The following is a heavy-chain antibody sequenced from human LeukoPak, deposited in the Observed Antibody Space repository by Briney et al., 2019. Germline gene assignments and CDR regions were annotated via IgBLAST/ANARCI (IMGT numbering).Heavy chain of an antibody. V-gene: IGHV3-74*01. D-gene: IGHD4-17*01. Sequence: GGALRLSCVASVFTFSSYWMHWVRQPPGKGRVWVSRISTDGSTTGYADSVKGRFTISRDNAKNTLYLQMNSLRAEDTAVYYCTRDRTTVTLFDYWGQGILVTVSP. CDR2: ISTDGSTT. CDR1: VFTFSSYW. J-gene: IGHJ4*02. CDR3: TRDRTTVTLFDY.